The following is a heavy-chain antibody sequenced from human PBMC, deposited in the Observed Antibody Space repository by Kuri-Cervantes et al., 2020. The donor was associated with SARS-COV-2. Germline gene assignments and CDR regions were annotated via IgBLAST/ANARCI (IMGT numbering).Heavy chain of an antibody. CDR1: GGSFSGYY. D-gene: IGHD3-10*01. Sequence: SETLSLTCAVYGGSFSGYYWSWIRQPPGKGLEWIGEINHSGSTNYNPSLKSRVTISIDTSNNQFSLKPSSVTAADTAVYYCARRSGIRYWYFDLWGRGTLVTVSS. V-gene: IGHV4-34*01. CDR3: ARRSGIRYWYFDL. CDR2: INHSGST. J-gene: IGHJ2*01.